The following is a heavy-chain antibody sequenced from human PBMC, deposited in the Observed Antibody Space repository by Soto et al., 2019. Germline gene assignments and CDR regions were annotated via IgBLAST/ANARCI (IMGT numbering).Heavy chain of an antibody. J-gene: IGHJ5*02. Sequence: ASVKVSCKASGYTFISYGISWVRQAPGQGLEWMGWISAYNGNTKYAQKLQGRVIMTTDTSTSTAYMELRSLRSDDTAVYYCARDRHYGSGGTNWFDPWGQGTLVTVSS. CDR2: ISAYNGNT. D-gene: IGHD3-10*01. V-gene: IGHV1-18*01. CDR3: ARDRHYGSGGTNWFDP. CDR1: GYTFISYG.